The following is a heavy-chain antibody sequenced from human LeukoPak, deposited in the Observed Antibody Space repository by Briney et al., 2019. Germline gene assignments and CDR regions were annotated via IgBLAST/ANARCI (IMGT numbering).Heavy chain of an antibody. CDR3: ARGRHDTYHKNGYFFF. Sequence: GGSLRLSCVASGFTFSSFWMSWVRQAPGKGLEWVANIKQDGSEKYYVDSVKGRFTISRDNAKNSLYLQVNSLRADDTAVYYCARGRHDTYHKNGYFFFWGQGTLVTVSS. CDR2: IKQDGSEK. J-gene: IGHJ4*02. D-gene: IGHD5-24*01. V-gene: IGHV3-7*01. CDR1: GFTFSSFW.